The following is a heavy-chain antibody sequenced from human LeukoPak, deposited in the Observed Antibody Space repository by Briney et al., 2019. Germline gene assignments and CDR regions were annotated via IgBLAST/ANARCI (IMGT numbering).Heavy chain of an antibody. CDR1: GFTFSSYW. CDR3: ARAHDGNYGRFDN. V-gene: IGHV3-74*01. CDR2: ISPDGSST. J-gene: IGHJ4*02. D-gene: IGHD1-7*01. Sequence: PGGSLRLSCAASGFTFSSYWMHWVRQAPGKGLVWVSRISPDGSSTTYADSVKGRFTISRDNAKNTLYLQMNSLSAEDTAVYYCARAHDGNYGRFDNWGQGTLVTVSS.